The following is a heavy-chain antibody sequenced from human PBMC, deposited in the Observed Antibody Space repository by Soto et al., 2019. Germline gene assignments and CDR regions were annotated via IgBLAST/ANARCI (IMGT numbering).Heavy chain of an antibody. CDR3: ARDLRSGYCSSTSCHPLVGMDV. J-gene: IGHJ6*02. D-gene: IGHD2-2*01. V-gene: IGHV3-11*06. CDR2: ISSSSSYT. Sequence: TGGSLRLSCAASGFTFSDYYVSWIRQAPGKGLEWVSYISSSSSYTNYADSVKGRFTISRDNAKNSLYLQMNSLRAEDTAVYYCARDLRSGYCSSTSCHPLVGMDVWGQGTTVTVSS. CDR1: GFTFSDYY.